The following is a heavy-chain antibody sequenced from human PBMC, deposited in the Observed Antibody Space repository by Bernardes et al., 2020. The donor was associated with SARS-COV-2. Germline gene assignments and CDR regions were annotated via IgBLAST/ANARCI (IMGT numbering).Heavy chain of an antibody. D-gene: IGHD6-25*01. CDR3: ARSFLHGSYYYGMDV. CDR1: GGSFSGYY. CDR2: INHSGST. V-gene: IGHV4-34*01. Sequence: TLSLTCAVYGGSFSGYYWSWIRQPPGKGLEWIGEINHSGSTNYNPSLKSRVTISVDTSKNQFSLKLSSVTAADTAVYYCARSFLHGSYYYGMDVWGQGTTVTVSS. J-gene: IGHJ6*02.